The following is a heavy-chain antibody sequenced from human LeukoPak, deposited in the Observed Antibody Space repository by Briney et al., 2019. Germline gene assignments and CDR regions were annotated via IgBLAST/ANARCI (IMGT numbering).Heavy chain of an antibody. CDR2: INHSGST. CDR1: GGSFSGYY. Sequence: SETLSLTCAVYGGSFSGYYWSWIRQPPGKGLEWIGEINHSGSTNYNPSLKSRVTISVDTSKNQFSLKLSSVTAADTAVYYCARDSKHYNWNYNWFDPWGQGTLVTVSS. CDR3: ARDSKHYNWNYNWFDP. D-gene: IGHD1-7*01. J-gene: IGHJ5*02. V-gene: IGHV4-34*01.